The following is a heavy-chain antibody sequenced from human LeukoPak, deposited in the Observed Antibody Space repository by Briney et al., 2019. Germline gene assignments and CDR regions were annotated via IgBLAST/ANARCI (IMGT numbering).Heavy chain of an antibody. J-gene: IGHJ4*02. D-gene: IGHD5-24*01. Sequence: GGSLRLSCAASGFTSSHHWMDWVRQAPGKGLEWVADIKTDGSGKYHVDSVKGRFTISRDNAKNELYLQMSNLRVEDTGIYYCAKDRGWLQFDYWGQGILVSVSS. CDR3: AKDRGWLQFDY. V-gene: IGHV3-7*04. CDR1: GFTSSHHW. CDR2: IKTDGSGK.